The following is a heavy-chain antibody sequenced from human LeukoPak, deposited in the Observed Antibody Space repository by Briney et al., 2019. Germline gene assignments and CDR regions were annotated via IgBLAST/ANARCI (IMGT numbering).Heavy chain of an antibody. J-gene: IGHJ4*02. V-gene: IGHV3-30-3*01. CDR1: GFTFSNYA. Sequence: PGRSLRLSCATSGFTFSNYAMHWVRQAPGKGLEWVAVISYDGSNKYYADSVKGRFTISRDNSKNTLYLQMNSLRADDTAVYYCAKANYYDSSGYYENLDYWGQGTLVTVSS. CDR3: AKANYYDSSGYYENLDY. CDR2: ISYDGSNK. D-gene: IGHD3-22*01.